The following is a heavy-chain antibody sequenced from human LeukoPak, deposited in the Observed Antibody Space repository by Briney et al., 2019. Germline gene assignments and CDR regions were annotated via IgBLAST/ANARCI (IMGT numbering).Heavy chain of an antibody. CDR1: GYIFIHHY. V-gene: IGHV1-2*02. CDR3: VRIYYGPDY. CDR2: INPNNGVT. Sequence: ASVKDSCKASGYIFIHHYIHWVRQAPGQGLEWMGWINPNNGVTSYAQRFQGRVTMTGDTSISTSYMELSNLRSDDTAIYCCVRIYYGPDYWGQGTLVTVSS. J-gene: IGHJ4*02. D-gene: IGHD3-3*01.